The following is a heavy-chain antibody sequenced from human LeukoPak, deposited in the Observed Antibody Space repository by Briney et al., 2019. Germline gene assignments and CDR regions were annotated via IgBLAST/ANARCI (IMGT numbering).Heavy chain of an antibody. Sequence: GGSLRLSCAASGFTFNTYGMSWVRQAPGKGLEWLSALSGSGDRTYYADSVKGRFTISRDNSKNTLYLQMNSLRAEDTAVYYCAKGKYRYDILTGYYLPGLYYFDYWGQGTLVTVSS. J-gene: IGHJ4*02. D-gene: IGHD3-9*01. V-gene: IGHV3-23*01. CDR2: LSGSGDRT. CDR3: AKGKYRYDILTGYYLPGLYYFDY. CDR1: GFTFNTYG.